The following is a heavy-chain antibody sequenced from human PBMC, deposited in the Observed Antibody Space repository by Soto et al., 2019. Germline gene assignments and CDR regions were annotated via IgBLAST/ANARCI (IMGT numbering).Heavy chain of an antibody. V-gene: IGHV1-69*01. CDR1: GATYSDYA. Sequence: QVQLVQSGAEVKKPGSSVRVSCKASGATYSDYAFAWVRQAPGQGLEWMGGIIPKFGASKYAQKFHGRVTITADESTIPAYLELSSLRYEDTAVYYCARRMTTFLDFGGQGTLVTVSS. J-gene: IGHJ4*02. CDR3: ARRMTTFLDF. D-gene: IGHD4-17*01. CDR2: IIPKFGAS.